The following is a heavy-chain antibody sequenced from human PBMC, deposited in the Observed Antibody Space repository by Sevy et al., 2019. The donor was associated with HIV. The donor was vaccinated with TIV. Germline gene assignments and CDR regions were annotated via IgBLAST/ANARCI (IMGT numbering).Heavy chain of an antibody. D-gene: IGHD3-16*01. Sequence: GGSLRLSCAASGFTFSDYRMNWVRQAPGKGLEWVSSFSSSGSYIYYADSVKGRFTISGDSAENSLYLQMNSLRAEDTALYYCARSRYGATGDLDYWGQGTLVTVSS. CDR1: GFTFSDYR. J-gene: IGHJ4*02. CDR2: FSSSGSYI. CDR3: ARSRYGATGDLDY. V-gene: IGHV3-21*01.